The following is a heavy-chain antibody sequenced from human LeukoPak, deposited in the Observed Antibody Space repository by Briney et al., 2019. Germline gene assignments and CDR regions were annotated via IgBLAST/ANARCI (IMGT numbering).Heavy chain of an antibody. V-gene: IGHV3-7*05. CDR1: GFTLSSYW. CDR2: IKQDGREK. J-gene: IGHJ4*02. Sequence: PGGSLRLACAASGFTLSSYWMSWVRQAPGKGLERVANIKQDGREKYYVDSVKGRFTISRDNAKNSLYLQMNSLRAEDTAVYYCARDKSVGATPLDYWGQGTLVTVSS. CDR3: ARDKSVGATPLDY. D-gene: IGHD1-26*01.